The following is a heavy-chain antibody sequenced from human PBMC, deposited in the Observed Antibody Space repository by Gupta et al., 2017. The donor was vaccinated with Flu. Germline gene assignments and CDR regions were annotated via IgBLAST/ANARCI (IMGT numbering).Heavy chain of an antibody. D-gene: IGHD3-3*01. CDR1: GGSVSSGAYY. V-gene: IGHV4-61*02. Sequence: QVHLQESGPGLVKPSQTLSLTCTVSGGSVSSGAYYWPWIRQPAGKGLEWVGRVYTSGSASDNPSLKSRLTILLDTAKKQVSLNLNYVNDADTAVYYWAREDDYTGWFDPCVQGTLVTVS. J-gene: IGHJ5*02. CDR3: AREDDYTGWFDP. CDR2: VYTSGSA.